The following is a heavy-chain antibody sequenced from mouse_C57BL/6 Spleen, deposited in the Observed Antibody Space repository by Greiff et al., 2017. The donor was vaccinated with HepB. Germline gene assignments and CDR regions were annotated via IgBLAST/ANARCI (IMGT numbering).Heavy chain of an antibody. J-gene: IGHJ2*01. Sequence: QVQLQQSGAELARPGASVKMSCKAPGYTFTSYTMHWVKQRPGQGLEWIGYINPSSGYTKYNQKFKDKATLTADKSSSTAYMQLSSLTSEDSAVYYCARGGTGRLDYWGQGTTLTVSS. V-gene: IGHV1-4*01. CDR1: GYTFTSYT. D-gene: IGHD3-3*01. CDR2: INPSSGYT. CDR3: ARGGTGRLDY.